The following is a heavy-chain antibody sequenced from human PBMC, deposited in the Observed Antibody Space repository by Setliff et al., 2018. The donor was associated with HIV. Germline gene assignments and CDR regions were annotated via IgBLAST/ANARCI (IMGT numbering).Heavy chain of an antibody. D-gene: IGHD2-21*02. CDR2: IYRSGST. J-gene: IGHJ1*01. CDR3: ATQGLTVPIPGGYFQH. CDR1: DYSITSGYY. Sequence: KPSEPLSLTCGISDYSITSGYYWGWIRQPPSKGLEWIGSIYRSGSTYDNPSLKSRVTISFDTSKNQFSLILTSVTAADTAVYYCATQGLTVPIPGGYFQHWGPGILVTVSS. V-gene: IGHV4-38-2*01.